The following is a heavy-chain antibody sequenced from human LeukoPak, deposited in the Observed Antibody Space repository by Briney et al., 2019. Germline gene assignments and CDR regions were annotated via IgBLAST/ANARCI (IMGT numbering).Heavy chain of an antibody. J-gene: IGHJ4*02. D-gene: IGHD3-9*01. V-gene: IGHV3-48*03. CDR3: ARDGLRYFDWFDY. CDR1: GFTFSCYE. Sequence: GGSLRLFCAASGFTFSCYEMNWVRQAPGKGLEWVSYISSSGSTIYYADSVKGRFTISRDNAKNSLYLQMNSLRAEDTAVYYCARDGLRYFDWFDYWGQGTLVTVSS. CDR2: ISSSGSTI.